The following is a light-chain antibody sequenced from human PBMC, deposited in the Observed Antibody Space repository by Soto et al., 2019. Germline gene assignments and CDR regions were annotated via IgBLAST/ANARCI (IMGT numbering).Light chain of an antibody. CDR2: ENN. J-gene: IGLJ2*01. CDR3: CSFANSVNPVI. CDR1: SNDIGSYNL. V-gene: IGLV2-23*01. Sequence: QSALTQPASVSGSPGQSITISCTGTSNDIGSYNLVSWYQHHPGKAPKLMIYENNKRPSGVSNRFSASKSANTASLTISGLQAEDEADYYCCSFANSVNPVIFGGGTKLTVL.